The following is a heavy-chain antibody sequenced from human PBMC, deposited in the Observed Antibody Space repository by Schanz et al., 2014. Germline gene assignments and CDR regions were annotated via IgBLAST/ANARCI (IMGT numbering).Heavy chain of an antibody. CDR1: GFTFTNYA. Sequence: EVQLMESGGGLVQPGGSLRLSCAASGFTFTNYAMSWVRQAPGKGLEWVSYISGSSRTIYYADSMKGRFTVSRDNSKNTLYLQLNSLRAEDTAVYYCARDFHGYGPHLDYWGQGSLVTVSS. V-gene: IGHV3-48*01. D-gene: IGHD5-12*01. CDR2: ISGSSRTI. J-gene: IGHJ4*02. CDR3: ARDFHGYGPHLDY.